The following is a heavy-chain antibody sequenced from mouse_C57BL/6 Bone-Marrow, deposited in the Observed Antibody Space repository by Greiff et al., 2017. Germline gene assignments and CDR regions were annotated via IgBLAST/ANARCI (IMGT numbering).Heavy chain of an antibody. CDR3: TRSLIYYGTNY. V-gene: IGHV14-2*01. Sequence: VQLQQSGAELVKPGASVKLSCTASGFNIKDYYIHWVKQRPEQGLEWIGRIDPEDGETKYDPKFKDKATITADTSSNTAFLQLSSLTSEDTAVYYCTRSLIYYGTNYWGQGTTLTVSS. CDR1: GFNIKDYY. D-gene: IGHD1-1*01. J-gene: IGHJ2*01. CDR2: IDPEDGET.